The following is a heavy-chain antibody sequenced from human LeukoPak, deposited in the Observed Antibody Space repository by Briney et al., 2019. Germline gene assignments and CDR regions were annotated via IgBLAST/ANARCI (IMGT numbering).Heavy chain of an antibody. J-gene: IGHJ3*02. CDR2: IYYSGST. Sequence: ASETLSLTCTVSGGSISSYYWSWIRQPPGKGLEWIGYIYYSGSTNYNPSLKSRVTISIDTSKNQFSLKLSSVTAADTAVYYCASWGSGSYYPWGAFDIWGQGTMVTVSS. V-gene: IGHV4-59*08. CDR3: ASWGSGSYYPWGAFDI. D-gene: IGHD3-10*01. CDR1: GGSISSYY.